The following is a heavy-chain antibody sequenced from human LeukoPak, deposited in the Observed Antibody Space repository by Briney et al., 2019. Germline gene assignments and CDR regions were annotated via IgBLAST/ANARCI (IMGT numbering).Heavy chain of an antibody. Sequence: SETLSLTYTESGSGYSISGGFYWGWIRQPPGKGLEWIGSIYHSGSTYYNPSLKSRATISVDTSKNQFSLKLKFVTAADTAVYYCAGQFDSSGSYFYWGQGTLVTVSS. CDR2: IYHSGST. J-gene: IGHJ4*02. CDR3: AGQFDSSGSYFY. D-gene: IGHD3-22*01. CDR1: GSGYSISGGFY. V-gene: IGHV4-38-2*02.